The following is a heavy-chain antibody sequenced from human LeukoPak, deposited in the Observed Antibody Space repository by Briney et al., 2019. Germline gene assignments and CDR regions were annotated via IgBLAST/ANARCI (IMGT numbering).Heavy chain of an antibody. Sequence: GESLKIPCKGSGYSFTSYWIGWVRQMPGKGLEWMGIIYPGDSDTRYSPSFQGQVTISDDKSTITAYLQWSRVKASDAAMYYCARLPLYIWNFHFDYWGQGTLVTVSS. CDR3: ARLPLYIWNFHFDY. J-gene: IGHJ4*02. CDR1: GYSFTSYW. CDR2: IYPGDSDT. D-gene: IGHD1-7*01. V-gene: IGHV5-51*01.